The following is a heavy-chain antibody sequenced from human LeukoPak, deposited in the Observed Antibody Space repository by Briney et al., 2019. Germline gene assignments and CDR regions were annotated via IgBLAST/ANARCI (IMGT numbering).Heavy chain of an antibody. CDR3: AKDNSPGPKYGQELGAIDY. Sequence: GGSLRLSCAASGFTFNSYSMNWVRQAPGKGLEWVSSISGSNSYIYYADSVKGRFTISRDNAKNSLYLQMNSLRAEDTALYYCAKDNSPGPKYGQELGAIDYWGQGTLVTVSS. J-gene: IGHJ4*02. D-gene: IGHD1-7*01. CDR2: ISGSNSYI. V-gene: IGHV3-21*04. CDR1: GFTFNSYS.